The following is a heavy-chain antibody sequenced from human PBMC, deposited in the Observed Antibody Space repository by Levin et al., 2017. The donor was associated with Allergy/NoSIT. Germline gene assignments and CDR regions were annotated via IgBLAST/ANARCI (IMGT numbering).Heavy chain of an antibody. CDR2: IKQDGSEK. CDR3: VRTVSGGSSWYSG. D-gene: IGHD6-13*01. Sequence: QPSETLSLTCAASGFTFSSYWMSWVRQAPGKGLEWVANIKQDGSEKYYVDSVKGRFTISRDNAKNSLYLQMNSLRAEDTAVYYCVRTVSGGSSWYSGWGQGTLVTVSS. CDR1: GFTFSSYW. J-gene: IGHJ1*01. V-gene: IGHV3-7*01.